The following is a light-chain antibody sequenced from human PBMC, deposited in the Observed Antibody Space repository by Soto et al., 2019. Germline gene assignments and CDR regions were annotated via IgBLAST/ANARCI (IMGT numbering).Light chain of an antibody. V-gene: IGKV3-20*01. CDR1: QSLANRF. J-gene: IGKJ5*01. CDR2: DTS. CDR3: QQYGTSQII. Sequence: EFVLTQSPGTLSLSAGERATLSCRASQSLANRFIAWYQQKPGQAPRLLIYDTSSRASGIPDRFSVSGSGTDFTLTISRLEHEDFAVFYCQQYGTSQIIFGQGTRLEIK.